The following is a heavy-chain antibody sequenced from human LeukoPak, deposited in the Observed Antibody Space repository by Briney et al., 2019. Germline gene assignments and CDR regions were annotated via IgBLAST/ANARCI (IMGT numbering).Heavy chain of an antibody. CDR1: GFTFSSYG. CDR3: APPTVVTNDAFDI. V-gene: IGHV3-33*01. J-gene: IGHJ3*02. CDR2: IWYDGSNK. Sequence: PGRSLRLSCAASGFTFSSYGMHWVRQAPGEGLEWVAVIWYDGSNKYYADSVKGRLTISRDNSKNTLYLQMNSLRAEGTAVYYCAPPTVVTNDAFDIWGQGTMVTVSS. D-gene: IGHD4-17*01.